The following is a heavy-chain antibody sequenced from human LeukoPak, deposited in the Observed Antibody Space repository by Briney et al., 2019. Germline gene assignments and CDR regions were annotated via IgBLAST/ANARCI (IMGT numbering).Heavy chain of an antibody. CDR1: GFTFDDYG. CDR3: AKDLKGLVAMGAFDI. V-gene: IGHV3-48*01. J-gene: IGHJ3*02. Sequence: GGSLRLSCAASGFTFDDYGMSWFRQAPGKGLEWVSYIGGTGSTISYADSVKGRFTISRDNSKNTLYLQMNSLRAEDTAVYYCAKDLKGLVAMGAFDIWGQGTMVTVSS. CDR2: IGGTGSTI. D-gene: IGHD5-12*01.